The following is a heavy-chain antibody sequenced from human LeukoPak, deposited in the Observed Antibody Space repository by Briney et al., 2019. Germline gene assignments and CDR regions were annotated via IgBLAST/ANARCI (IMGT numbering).Heavy chain of an antibody. Sequence: SVKVSCKASGGTFSSYAISWVRQAPGQGLGWMGGIIPIFGTANYAQKFQGRVTITADKSTSTAYMELRSLRSDDTAVYYCARTGLYSSGWYDTYYYYYMDVWGKGTTVTVSS. V-gene: IGHV1-69*06. D-gene: IGHD6-19*01. CDR2: IIPIFGTA. CDR1: GGTFSSYA. J-gene: IGHJ6*03. CDR3: ARTGLYSSGWYDTYYYYYMDV.